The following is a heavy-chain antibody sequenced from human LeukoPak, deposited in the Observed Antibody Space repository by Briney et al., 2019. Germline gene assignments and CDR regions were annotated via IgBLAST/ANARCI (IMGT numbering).Heavy chain of an antibody. V-gene: IGHV3-23*01. CDR1: GFTFSSYA. J-gene: IGHJ4*02. D-gene: IGHD5-24*01. CDR2: ISGSGGST. Sequence: GGSLRLSCAASGFTFSSYAMSWVRQAPGKGLEWVSAISGSGGSTYYADSVKGRFTISRDNSKNTPYLQMNSLRAEDTAVYYCAKVREMATIRYYFDYWGQGNPGHRLL. CDR3: AKVREMATIRYYFDY.